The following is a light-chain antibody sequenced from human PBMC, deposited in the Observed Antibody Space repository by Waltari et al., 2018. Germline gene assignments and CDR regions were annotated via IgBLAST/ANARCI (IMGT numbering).Light chain of an antibody. CDR3: YSYADTFTWV. V-gene: IGLV2-11*01. J-gene: IGLJ3*02. Sequence: QSALTQPRSVSGSPGQSVTISCTGTSSDIGGYNYVSWYQQHPGKAPKPIIYDVTTRPSGVPDRFSASKSGNTASLTIAGLQADDEADYYCYSYADTFTWVFGGGTKLTVL. CDR1: SSDIGGYNY. CDR2: DVT.